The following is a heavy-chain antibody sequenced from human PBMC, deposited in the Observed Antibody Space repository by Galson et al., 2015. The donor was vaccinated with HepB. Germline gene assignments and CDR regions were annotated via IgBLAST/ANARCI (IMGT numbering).Heavy chain of an antibody. CDR3: ARAPTSSGGAKGFDY. J-gene: IGHJ4*02. D-gene: IGHD1-26*01. Sequence: SLRLSCAASGFTFSSYSMNWVRQAPGKGLEWVSSISSSSSYIYYADSVKGRFTISRDNAKNSLYLQMNSLRAEDTAVYYCARAPTSSGGAKGFDYWGQGTLVTVSS. CDR1: GFTFSSYS. V-gene: IGHV3-21*01. CDR2: ISSSSSYI.